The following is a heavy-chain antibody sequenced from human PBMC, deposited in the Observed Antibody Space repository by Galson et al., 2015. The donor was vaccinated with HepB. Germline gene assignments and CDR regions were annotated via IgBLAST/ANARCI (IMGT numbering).Heavy chain of an antibody. J-gene: IGHJ4*02. CDR1: GSSPNDHA. D-gene: IGHD3-16*01. CDR2: ITWSSNRA. Sequence: SLRLSCAASGSSPNDHAMHWIRHAPGQGLEWVSGITWSSNRAAYADSVRGRFTVSRDNTKNSLYLQMNSLRVEDTALYYCTKDVLPGGLDYWGQGSLVTVSS. V-gene: IGHV3-9*02. CDR3: TKDVLPGGLDY.